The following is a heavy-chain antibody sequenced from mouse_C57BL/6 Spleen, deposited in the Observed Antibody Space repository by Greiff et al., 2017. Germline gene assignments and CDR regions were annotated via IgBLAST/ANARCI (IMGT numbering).Heavy chain of an antibody. CDR1: GFTFSSYA. D-gene: IGHD2-3*01. J-gene: IGHJ3*01. CDR2: ISDGGSYT. CDR3: ARDYDGYYAFAY. Sequence: EVKLQESGGGLVKPGGSLKLSCAASGFTFSSYAMSWVRQTPEKRLEWVATISDGGSYTYYPDNVKGRFTISRDNAKNNLYLQMSQLKSEDTAMYYCARDYDGYYAFAYWGQGTLVTVSA. V-gene: IGHV5-4*01.